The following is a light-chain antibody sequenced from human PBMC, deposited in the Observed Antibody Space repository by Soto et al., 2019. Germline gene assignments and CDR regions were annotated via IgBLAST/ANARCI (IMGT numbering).Light chain of an antibody. Sequence: QSVLAQPRSVSGSPGQSVTISCTGTSSDVGGYNYVSWYQQHPGKAPKVMVYDVSKRPSGVPDRFSGSKSGSTASLTISGLQAEDEADYYCCSYAGSYTWAFGTGTKVTVL. V-gene: IGLV2-11*01. CDR1: SSDVGGYNY. J-gene: IGLJ1*01. CDR3: CSYAGSYTWA. CDR2: DVS.